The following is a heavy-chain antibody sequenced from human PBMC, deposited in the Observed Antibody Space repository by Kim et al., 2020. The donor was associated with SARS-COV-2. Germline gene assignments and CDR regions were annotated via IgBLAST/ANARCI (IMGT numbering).Heavy chain of an antibody. V-gene: IGHV3-23*01. D-gene: IGHD1-1*01. CDR2: ISGSGGST. J-gene: IGHJ4*02. CDR3: AKDLYIGHTTSPGGVFDY. CDR1: GFTFSSYA. Sequence: GGSLRLSCAASGFTFSSYAMSWVRQAPGKGLEWVSAISGSGGSTYYADSVKGRFTISRDNSKNTLYLQMNSLRAEDTAVYYCAKDLYIGHTTSPGGVFDYWGQGALVTVSS.